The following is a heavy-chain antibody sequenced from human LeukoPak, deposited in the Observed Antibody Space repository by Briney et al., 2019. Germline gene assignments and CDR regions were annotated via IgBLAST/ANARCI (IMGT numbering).Heavy chain of an antibody. CDR3: ARARPYDFWSGYYYYMDV. D-gene: IGHD3-3*01. V-gene: IGHV1-69*05. Sequence: ASVKVSCKASGGTFSSYAISWVRQAPGQGLEWMGGIIPIFGTANYAQKFQGRVTITTDESTSTAYMELSSLRSEDTAVYYCARARPYDFWSGYYYYMDVWGKGTTVTVSS. CDR1: GGTFSSYA. CDR2: IIPIFGTA. J-gene: IGHJ6*03.